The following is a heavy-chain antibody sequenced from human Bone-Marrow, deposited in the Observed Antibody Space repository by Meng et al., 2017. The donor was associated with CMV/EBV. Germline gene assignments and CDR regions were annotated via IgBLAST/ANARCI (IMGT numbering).Heavy chain of an antibody. CDR2: LHYSGST. CDR3: ARDGYYGMDV. V-gene: IGHV4-59*01. CDR1: GGSISGYF. J-gene: IGHJ6*02. Sequence: SETLSLTCTVSGGSISGYFWSWIRQPPGKGLEWIGYLHYSGSTKYSPSLKSRVTILVDTSKNQFSLKLTSVTAADTAVYYCARDGYYGMDVWGQGTTVTVSS.